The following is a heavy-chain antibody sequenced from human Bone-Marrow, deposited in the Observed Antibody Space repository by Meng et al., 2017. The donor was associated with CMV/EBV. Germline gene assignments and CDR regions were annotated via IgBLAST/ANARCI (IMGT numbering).Heavy chain of an antibody. CDR1: TYG. CDR3: ARDFVPYSSSPHNWFDP. D-gene: IGHD6-6*01. V-gene: IGHV1-69*04. Sequence: TYGFIWVRQAPGQGLEWMGRIIPILGIANYAQKFQGRVTITADKSTSTAYMELSSLRSEDTAVYYCARDFVPYSSSPHNWFDPWGQGTLVTVSS. CDR2: IIPILGIA. J-gene: IGHJ5*02.